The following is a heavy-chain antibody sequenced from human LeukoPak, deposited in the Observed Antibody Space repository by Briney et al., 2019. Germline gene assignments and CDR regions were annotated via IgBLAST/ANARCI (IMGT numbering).Heavy chain of an antibody. D-gene: IGHD4-17*01. CDR1: GFTFSSYA. J-gene: IGHJ4*02. V-gene: IGHV3-23*01. CDR2: ISGSAGRT. Sequence: GRSRRLSCVASGFTFSSYAMSWVRQAPGKGLEWVSAISGSAGRTFYADSVKGRFPISRDNSKNTLHLQMNSLRAEDTAVYYCAKDLWDTVTYVFDYWGQGTLVTVSS. CDR3: AKDLWDTVTYVFDY.